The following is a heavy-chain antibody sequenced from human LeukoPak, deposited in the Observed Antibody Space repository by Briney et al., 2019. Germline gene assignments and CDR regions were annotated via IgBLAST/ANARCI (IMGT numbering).Heavy chain of an antibody. CDR1: GFTFDDYA. D-gene: IGHD3-10*01. CDR3: ARDQSYGSGVDAFDI. Sequence: PGGSLRLSCAASGFTFDDYAMHWVRQAPGKGLEWVSGISWNSGSIGYADSVKGRFTISRDNAKNSLYLQMNSLRAEDTAVYYCARDQSYGSGVDAFDIWGQGTMVTVSS. J-gene: IGHJ3*02. V-gene: IGHV3-9*01. CDR2: ISWNSGSI.